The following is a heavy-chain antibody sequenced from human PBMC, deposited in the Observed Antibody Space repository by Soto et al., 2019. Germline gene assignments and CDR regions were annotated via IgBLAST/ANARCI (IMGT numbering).Heavy chain of an antibody. V-gene: IGHV2-70*04. CDR3: TCGSRTYGERYGMDV. CDR1: GFSLTTSGTR. J-gene: IGHJ6*02. D-gene: IGHD3-10*01. CDR2: IDWDDDK. Sequence: SGPTLVNPTQTLKLTCTFSGFSLTTSGTRVSWIRQPPGKALEWLARIDWDDDKFYSTSLKTRLTISKDTSKNQVVLTMTNMDPVDTATYYCTCGSRTYGERYGMDVWGQGTTVTVSS.